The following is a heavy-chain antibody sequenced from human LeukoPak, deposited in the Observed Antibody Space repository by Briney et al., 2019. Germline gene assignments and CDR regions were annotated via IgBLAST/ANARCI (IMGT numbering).Heavy chain of an antibody. J-gene: IGHJ4*02. CDR2: ITPSGGT. V-gene: IGHV1-2*02. D-gene: IGHD5-24*01. CDR1: GYTFTSYA. CDR3: ARDRYGDGFAHFDY. Sequence: ASVTVSGKASGYTFTSYAMHWVRQAPGQGLEWMGWITPSGGTNYPQKFQGRVAITRDTSITTAYMDLSRLTSDDTAVYYCARDRYGDGFAHFDYWGQRALVTVSS.